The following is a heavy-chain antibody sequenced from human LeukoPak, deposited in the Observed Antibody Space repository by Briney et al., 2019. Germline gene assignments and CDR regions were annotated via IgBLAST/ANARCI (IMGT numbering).Heavy chain of an antibody. D-gene: IGHD3-22*01. CDR1: GGSISSDY. V-gene: IGHV4-59*01. Sequence: SETLSLTCNVSGGSISSDYWTWVRQPPGKGLERIGNIYYSGSTNYNPSLKSRVTISVDTSKNQFSLKLSSVTAADTAVYYCARRRDYYDSRGYYAFDIWGHGTMVTVSS. CDR3: ARRRDYYDSRGYYAFDI. J-gene: IGHJ3*02. CDR2: IYYSGST.